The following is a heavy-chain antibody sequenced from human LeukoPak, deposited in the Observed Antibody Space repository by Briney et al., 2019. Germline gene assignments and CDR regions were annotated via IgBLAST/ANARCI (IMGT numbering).Heavy chain of an antibody. J-gene: IGHJ4*02. D-gene: IGHD6-13*01. V-gene: IGHV1-46*01. Sequence: ASVKVSCKASGYTFTRHNMHWVRQAPGQGLEWMGIINPSGGSTSYAQKFQGRVTMTRDTSTSTVYMELSSLRSEDTALYYCARERFTGSSWQLYYFDYWGQGTLVTVSS. CDR1: GYTFTRHN. CDR2: INPSGGST. CDR3: ARERFTGSSWQLYYFDY.